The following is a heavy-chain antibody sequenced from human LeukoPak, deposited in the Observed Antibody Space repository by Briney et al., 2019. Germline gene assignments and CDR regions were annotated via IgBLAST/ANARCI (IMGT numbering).Heavy chain of an antibody. CDR1: GDSVSSNSAS. V-gene: IGHV6-1*01. Sequence: SQTLSLTCAISGDSVSSNSASWNWIRQSPSRGLEWPGRTYYRSKWNSDYAESVKSRITINPDTSKNQFSLHLNSVTPEDTAVYYCARDPDSSYEWGPFDPWGQGILVTVSS. J-gene: IGHJ5*02. D-gene: IGHD1-26*01. CDR2: TYYRSKWNS. CDR3: ARDPDSSYEWGPFDP.